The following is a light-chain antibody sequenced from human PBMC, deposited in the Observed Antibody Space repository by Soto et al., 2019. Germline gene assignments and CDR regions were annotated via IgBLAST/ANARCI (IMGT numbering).Light chain of an antibody. Sequence: DIQMTQSPSTVSAYVGDSVTITCRASQSITTWLAWYQQRPGKAPKLLIYDVSSLQSGVPSRFSGSGSGTEFTLTISSLQPDDFATYYCQQYNSYPLTFGGGTKV. J-gene: IGKJ4*01. V-gene: IGKV1-5*01. CDR2: DVS. CDR3: QQYNSYPLT. CDR1: QSITTW.